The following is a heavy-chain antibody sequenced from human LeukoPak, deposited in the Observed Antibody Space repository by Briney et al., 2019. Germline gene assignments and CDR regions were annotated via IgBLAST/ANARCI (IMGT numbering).Heavy chain of an antibody. V-gene: IGHV3-43*02. Sequence: PGGSLRLSCAASGFTFDDYAMHWVRQAPGKGLEWVSLISGDGGSTYYADSVKGRFTISRDNSKNSLYLQMNSLRTEDTALYYCAKDMASYDSSGYQFDYWGRNPGHRLL. CDR3: AKDMASYDSSGYQFDY. J-gene: IGHJ4*01. CDR1: GFTFDDYA. D-gene: IGHD3-22*01. CDR2: ISGDGGST.